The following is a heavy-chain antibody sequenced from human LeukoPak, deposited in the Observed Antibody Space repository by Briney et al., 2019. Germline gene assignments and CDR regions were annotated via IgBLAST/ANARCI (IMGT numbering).Heavy chain of an antibody. CDR3: AKDSVARDGYNWRGSNWFDP. CDR2: IYFSGTT. D-gene: IGHD5-24*01. V-gene: IGHV4-59*01. Sequence: PSETLSLTCTVSGGSISNYYWSWLRQPPGKGLEWIGYIYFSGTTNINPSLKSRVTISVDMSKNQFSLKLSSVTAADTAVYYCAKDSVARDGYNWRGSNWFDPWGQGTLVTVSS. CDR1: GGSISNYY. J-gene: IGHJ5*02.